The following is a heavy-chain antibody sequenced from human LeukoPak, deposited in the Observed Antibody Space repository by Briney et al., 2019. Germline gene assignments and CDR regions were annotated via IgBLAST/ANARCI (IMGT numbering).Heavy chain of an antibody. V-gene: IGHV3-30-3*01. J-gene: IGHJ4*02. CDR2: ISYDGSNK. CDR1: GFTFSSYA. CDR3: ARETPRRGETRDGYR. Sequence: GRSLRLSCAASGFTFSSYAMHWVRQAPGKGLEWVAVISYDGSNKYYADSVKGRFTISRDNSKNTLYLQINSLRVEDTAVYYCARETPRRGETRDGYRWGQGTVVTVSS. D-gene: IGHD5-24*01.